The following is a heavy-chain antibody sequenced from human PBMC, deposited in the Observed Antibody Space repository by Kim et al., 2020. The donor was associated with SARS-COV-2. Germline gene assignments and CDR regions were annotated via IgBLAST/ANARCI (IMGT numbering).Heavy chain of an antibody. CDR3: ARGTRQWLSRHYYYYIDD. J-gene: IGHJ6*03. V-gene: IGHV4-34*01. Sequence: SETLSLTCAVYGGSFSGYYWSWIRQPPGKGLEWIGVINHSGSTNYNQSLKSRVTISVDTSKNQFSLKLSSVTAADTAVYYCARGTRQWLSRHYYYYIDD. CDR2: INHSGST. D-gene: IGHD6-19*01. CDR1: GGSFSGYY.